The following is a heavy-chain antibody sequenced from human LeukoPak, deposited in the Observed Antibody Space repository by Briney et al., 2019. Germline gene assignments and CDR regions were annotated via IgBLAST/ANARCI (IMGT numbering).Heavy chain of an antibody. CDR3: ARGGVTSGVIITIQDFDY. CDR1: GYTFTGHY. Sequence: ASVKVSCKTSGYTFTGHYMHWVRQAPGQGLEWMGWINPNNGDTNYAQNFQGRVTMTRDTSISTAYMELSRLRSDDTAVYYCARGGVTSGVIITIQDFDYWGQGTLVTVSS. D-gene: IGHD3-16*02. V-gene: IGHV1-2*02. CDR2: INPNNGDT. J-gene: IGHJ4*02.